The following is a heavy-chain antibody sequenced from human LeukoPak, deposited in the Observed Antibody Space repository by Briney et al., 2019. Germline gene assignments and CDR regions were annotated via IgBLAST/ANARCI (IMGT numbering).Heavy chain of an antibody. CDR2: ISGRDNGT. D-gene: IGHD3-10*01. CDR3: AKGLYHYYGSGSYTLDF. Sequence: TGGSLRLSCAASGFTFSSYWMSWVRQAPGKGLELVSGISGRDNGTWYADSVKGRFTISRDNSKNTLYLQMNSLTAEDTAVYYCAKGLYHYYGSGSYTLDFWGQGTQVTVSS. V-gene: IGHV3-23*01. J-gene: IGHJ4*02. CDR1: GFTFSSYW.